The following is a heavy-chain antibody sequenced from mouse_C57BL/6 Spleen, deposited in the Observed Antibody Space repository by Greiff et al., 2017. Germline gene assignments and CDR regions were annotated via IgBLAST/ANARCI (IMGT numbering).Heavy chain of an antibody. D-gene: IGHD1-1*01. CDR1: GFTFSSYG. V-gene: IGHV5-6*01. CDR2: ISSGGSYT. Sequence: EVQLVESGGDLVKPGGSLKLSCAASGFTFSSYGMSWVRQTPDKRLAWVATISSGGSYTYYPDSVKGRFTISRDNAKNTLYLQMSSLKSEDTAMYYCARHPLITTVGYFDYWGQGTTLTVSS. J-gene: IGHJ2*01. CDR3: ARHPLITTVGYFDY.